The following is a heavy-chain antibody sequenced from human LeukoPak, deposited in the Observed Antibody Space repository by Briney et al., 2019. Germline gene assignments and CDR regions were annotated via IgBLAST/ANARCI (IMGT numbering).Heavy chain of an antibody. CDR2: IWYDGINK. V-gene: IGHV3-33*01. D-gene: IGHD3-10*01. J-gene: IGHJ4*02. Sequence: PGRSLRLSCAASGFTFSSYGMHWVRQAPGEGLEWVAVIWYDGINKYYADSVKGRFTISRDNTMSTLYLQMNSLRAEDTAVYYSARDPYASGSYFDYWGQGTLVTVSS. CDR1: GFTFSSYG. CDR3: ARDPYASGSYFDY.